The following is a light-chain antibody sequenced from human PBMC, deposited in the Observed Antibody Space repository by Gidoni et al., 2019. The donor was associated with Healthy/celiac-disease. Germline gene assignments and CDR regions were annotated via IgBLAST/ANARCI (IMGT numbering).Light chain of an antibody. Sequence: NFMLTQPHSVSESPGNTVTIACTRSSGSIASNYVQWYQQRPGSAPTTVIYEDNQRPAGVPERFSGSIDSSSNSASLTISGLKTEDEADYYCQSYDSSSVVFGGGTKLTVL. CDR3: QSYDSSSVV. CDR1: SGSIASNY. V-gene: IGLV6-57*04. J-gene: IGLJ2*01. CDR2: EDN.